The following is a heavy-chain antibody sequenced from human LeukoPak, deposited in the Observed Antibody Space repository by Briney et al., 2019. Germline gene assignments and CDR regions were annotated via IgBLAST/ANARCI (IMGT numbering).Heavy chain of an antibody. Sequence: GGSLRLSCAASGFTVSSNYMSWVRQAPGKGLEWVSVISDSGGITYYADSVKGRFTISRDNSKNTLFLQMNSLRAEDTAVYFCAKDARRTSGWYFFDYWGQGTLVTVSS. CDR2: ISDSGGIT. CDR1: GFTVSSNY. J-gene: IGHJ4*02. CDR3: AKDARRTSGWYFFDY. D-gene: IGHD6-19*01. V-gene: IGHV3-23*01.